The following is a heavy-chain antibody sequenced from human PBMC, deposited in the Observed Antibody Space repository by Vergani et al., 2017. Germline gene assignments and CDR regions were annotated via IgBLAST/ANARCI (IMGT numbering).Heavy chain of an antibody. D-gene: IGHD4-17*01. V-gene: IGHV1-2*02. CDR2: INPNSGGT. CDR1: GYTFTSYA. CDR3: AREYGDYDAFDI. Sequence: QVQLVQSGSELKKPGASVKVSCKASGYTFTSYAMNWVRQAPGQGLEWMGWINPNSGGTNYAQKFQGRVTMTRDTSISTAYMELSRLRSDDTAVYYCAREYGDYDAFDIWGQGTMVTVSS. J-gene: IGHJ3*02.